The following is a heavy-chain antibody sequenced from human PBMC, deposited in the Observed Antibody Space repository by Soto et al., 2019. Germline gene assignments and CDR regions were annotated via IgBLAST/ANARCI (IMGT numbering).Heavy chain of an antibody. CDR3: ARWVGCSSTSCDTEYNWFDP. Sequence: ASVKVSCKASGYTFTSYGISWVRQAPGQGLEWMGWISAYNGNTNYAQKLQGRVTMTTDTSTSSAYMELRSLRSDDTAVYYCARWVGCSSTSCDTEYNWFDPWGQGTLVTVSS. CDR1: GYTFTSYG. D-gene: IGHD2-2*02. CDR2: ISAYNGNT. J-gene: IGHJ5*02. V-gene: IGHV1-18*04.